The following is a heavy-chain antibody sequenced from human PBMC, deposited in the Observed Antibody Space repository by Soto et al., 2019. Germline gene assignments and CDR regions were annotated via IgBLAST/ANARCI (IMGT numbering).Heavy chain of an antibody. V-gene: IGHV3-73*01. D-gene: IGHD2-21*02. CDR1: GFTFGGSP. CDR2: IRSDSASSAI. J-gene: IGHJ4*02. CDR3: VREGCRASGCYSLDI. Sequence: EAQLVQSGGGLVQPGGSLQLSCAASGFTFGGSPVHWVRQASGKGLEWVGRIRSDSASSAIAYAASVRGRFTLSRDDSKNPAYMQVNSLEDEDTALYYCVREGCRASGCYSLDIWCQGTLVTVPS.